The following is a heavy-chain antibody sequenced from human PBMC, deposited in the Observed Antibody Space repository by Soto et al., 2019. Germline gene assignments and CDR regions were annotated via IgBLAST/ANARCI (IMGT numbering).Heavy chain of an antibody. CDR2: IIPIFGTA. J-gene: IGHJ5*02. D-gene: IGHD2-15*01. CDR1: GGTFSSYA. Sequence: SLKVSCRASGGTFSSYAISWVRQAPGQGLEWMGGIIPIFGTANYAQKFQVRVTITADESTSTAYMELSSMRSEDTAVYYCARTGYCSGGSCYTNWFDPWGQGTLVTVSS. V-gene: IGHV1-69*13. CDR3: ARTGYCSGGSCYTNWFDP.